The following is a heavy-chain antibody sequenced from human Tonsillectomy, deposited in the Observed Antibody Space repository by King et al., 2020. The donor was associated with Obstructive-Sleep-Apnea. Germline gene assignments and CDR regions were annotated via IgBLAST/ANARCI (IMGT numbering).Heavy chain of an antibody. CDR1: GFTFDDSA. CDR3: AKDIGYYDSSGSYYYGMDV. CDR2: ISWNSGTI. V-gene: IGHV3-9*01. J-gene: IGHJ6*02. Sequence: EVQLVESGGGLVQPGRSLRLSCAASGFTFDDSAMHWVRQAPGKGLEWVSGISWNSGTIGHADSVKGRFTISRDNAKNSLYLQMNSLRAEDTALYYCAKDIGYYDSSGSYYYGMDVWGQGTTVTVSS. D-gene: IGHD3-22*01.